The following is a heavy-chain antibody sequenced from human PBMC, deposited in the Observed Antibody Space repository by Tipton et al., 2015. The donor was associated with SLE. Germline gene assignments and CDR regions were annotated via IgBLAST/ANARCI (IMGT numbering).Heavy chain of an antibody. J-gene: IGHJ4*02. Sequence: LRLSCAVYGGSFSGYYWGWIRQPPGKGLEWIGEINHSGSTNYNPSLKSRVTISVDTSKNQFSLKVSSVTAAETAVYYCARGPFDYWGQGTLVTVSS. V-gene: IGHV4-34*01. CDR3: ARGPFDY. CDR2: INHSGST. CDR1: GGSFSGYY.